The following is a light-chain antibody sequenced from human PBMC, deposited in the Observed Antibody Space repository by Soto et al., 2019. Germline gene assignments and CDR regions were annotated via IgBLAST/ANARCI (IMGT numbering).Light chain of an antibody. CDR1: QSLSSNY. Sequence: EIVLTQSPGTLSLSPGERATLSCRASQSLSSNYLAWYQQKPGQAPRXXIYGVSSRATGVPVSFSGSGSGTDFTLTISRLEPEDFAVYYCQQYVSAPITFGQGTRLEIK. CDR2: GVS. CDR3: QQYVSAPIT. J-gene: IGKJ5*01. V-gene: IGKV3-20*01.